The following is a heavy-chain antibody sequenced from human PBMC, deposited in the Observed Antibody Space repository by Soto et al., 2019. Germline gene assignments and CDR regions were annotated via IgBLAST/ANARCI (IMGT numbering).Heavy chain of an antibody. CDR2: ISYDGSNK. V-gene: IGHV3-30*18. Sequence: GGSLRLSCAASGFTFSSYGMHWVRQAPGKGLEWVAVISYDGSNKYYADSVKGRFTISRDNSKNTLYLQMNSLRAEDTAMYYCAKAPPQGYYYYMDVWGKGTTVTVSS. CDR3: AKAPPQGYYYYMDV. CDR1: GFTFSSYG. J-gene: IGHJ6*03.